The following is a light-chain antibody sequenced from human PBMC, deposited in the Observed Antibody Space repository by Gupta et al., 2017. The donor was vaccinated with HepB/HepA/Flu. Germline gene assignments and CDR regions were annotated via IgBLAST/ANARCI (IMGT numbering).Light chain of an antibody. V-gene: IGKV3-20*01. J-gene: IGKJ1*01. CDR1: QSVSSSY. Sequence: EIVLTQSPGTLSLSPGERATLSCRASQSVSSSYLAWYQQKPGQAPRLLIYGASSRATGIADRFSGSGSGTDFTLTISRLEPEDFAVYYCQQYGRSPRTLGQGTKVEIK. CDR3: QQYGRSPRT. CDR2: GAS.